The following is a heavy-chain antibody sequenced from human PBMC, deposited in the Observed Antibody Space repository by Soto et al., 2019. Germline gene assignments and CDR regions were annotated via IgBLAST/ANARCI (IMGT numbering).Heavy chain of an antibody. J-gene: IGHJ5*02. CDR2: ISWNSGSI. CDR1: GFTFDDYA. Sequence: EVQLVESGGGLVQPGRSLRLSCAASGFTFDDYAMHWVRQAPGKGLEWVSGISWNSGSIGYADYVKGRFTISRDNAKNTLFMQMNSLRAEDTAVYYCTRHGSGDYFLFDPWGQGTLVTVSS. CDR3: TRHGSGDYFLFDP. V-gene: IGHV3-9*01. D-gene: IGHD4-17*01.